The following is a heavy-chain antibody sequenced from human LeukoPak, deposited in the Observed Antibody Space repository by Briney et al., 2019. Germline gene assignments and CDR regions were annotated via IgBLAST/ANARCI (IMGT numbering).Heavy chain of an antibody. CDR1: GFTFSSYG. D-gene: IGHD6-19*01. V-gene: IGHV3-23*01. CDR3: AKDHSSGYSSY. CDR2: ISGSGGST. J-gene: IGHJ4*02. Sequence: QAGGSLRLSCAASGFTFSSYGMSWVRQAPGKGLEWVSAISGSGGSTYYADSVKGRFTISRDNSKNTLYLQMNSLRAEDTAVYYCAKDHSSGYSSYWGQGTLVTVSS.